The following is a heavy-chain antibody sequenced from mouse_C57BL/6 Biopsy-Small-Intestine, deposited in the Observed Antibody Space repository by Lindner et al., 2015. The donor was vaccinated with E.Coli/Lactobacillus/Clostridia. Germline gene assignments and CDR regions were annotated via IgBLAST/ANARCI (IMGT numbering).Heavy chain of an antibody. Sequence: LQESGPEVVKPGTSVKISCKSSGYTFTDYYINWVKQRPGQGLEWIGWIYPGGGNAKCNEKFKGKATLTVDTSSSTAYMQLSSLTSEDSAVYFCTTGGYFAWSAYWGQGTLVTVSA. CDR3: TTGGYFAWSAY. CDR2: IYPGGGNA. D-gene: IGHD1-1*02. CDR1: GYTFTDYY. V-gene: IGHV1-84*01. J-gene: IGHJ3*01.